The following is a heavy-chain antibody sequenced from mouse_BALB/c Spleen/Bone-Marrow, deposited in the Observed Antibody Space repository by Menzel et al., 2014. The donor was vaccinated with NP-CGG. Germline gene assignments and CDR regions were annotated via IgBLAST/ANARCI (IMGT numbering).Heavy chain of an antibody. CDR3: ARSGKGAMDY. CDR2: IYPGDGDT. J-gene: IGHJ4*01. CDR1: GYVFSTYW. V-gene: IGHV1-80*01. D-gene: IGHD2-1*01. Sequence: LVESGAELVRPGSSVKISCKASGYVFSTYWINWVKQRPGQGLERIGQIYPGDGDTNYNGKFKDKVILTADKSSSTAYMQLSSLTSEDSAVYFCARSGKGAMDYWGQGTSVTVSS.